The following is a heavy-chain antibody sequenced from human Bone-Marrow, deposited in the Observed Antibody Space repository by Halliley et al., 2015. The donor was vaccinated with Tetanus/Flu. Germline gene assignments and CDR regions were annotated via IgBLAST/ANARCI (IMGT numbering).Heavy chain of an antibody. CDR2: INWNGGSA. CDR1: GFTFEDYA. D-gene: IGHD6-13*01. V-gene: IGHV3-20*01. Sequence: TASGFTFEDYAMMWVRQAPGKGLEWVSGINWNGGSAGYGDSVKGRFTISRDNAKNSLYLQMNSLRAEDTALYHCARGIAAAATNSPYYYYGMDVWGQGTTVTVSS. CDR3: ARGIAAAATNSPYYYYGMDV. J-gene: IGHJ6*02.